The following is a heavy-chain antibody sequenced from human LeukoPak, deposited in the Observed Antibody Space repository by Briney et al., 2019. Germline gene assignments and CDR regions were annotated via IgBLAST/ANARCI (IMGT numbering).Heavy chain of an antibody. CDR1: GFTFSNHD. CDR3: ARRAGAYSHPYDY. Sequence: GESLRLSCAASGFTFSNHDMTWIRQAPGKGLEWVSVINYSGVSTNYADSVKGRFTISRDNSKNTLYLQMNSLRAEDTAVYYCARRAGAYSHPYDYWGQGTLVTVSS. CDR2: INYSGVST. J-gene: IGHJ4*02. V-gene: IGHV3-53*01. D-gene: IGHD4/OR15-4a*01.